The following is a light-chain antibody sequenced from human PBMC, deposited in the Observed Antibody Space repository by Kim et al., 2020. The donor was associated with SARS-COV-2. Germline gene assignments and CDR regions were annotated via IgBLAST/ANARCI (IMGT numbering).Light chain of an antibody. CDR2: DAS. CDR1: QSISSW. J-gene: IGKJ4*01. Sequence: GGSVTITCRASQSISSWLAWYQQKPGNAPKVLIYDASSLKSGVPSRFSGSGSGTEFTLTISSLQPDDFATYYCQQYNSDSSVTFGGGTKVDIK. CDR3: QQYNSDSSVT. V-gene: IGKV1-5*01.